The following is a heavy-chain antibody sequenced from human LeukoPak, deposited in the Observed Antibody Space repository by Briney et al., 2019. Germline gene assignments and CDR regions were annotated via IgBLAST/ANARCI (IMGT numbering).Heavy chain of an antibody. CDR1: GYSFTTYN. V-gene: IGHV1-46*01. CDR3: ARVSDIVYSRGFDP. D-gene: IGHD2-15*01. J-gene: IGHJ5*02. CDR2: INPTDGST. Sequence: ASVKVSCKASGYSFTTYNVHWLRQPPGQGLEGMGIINPTDGSTSYAQNFQGRVTVTRDTSTSTVYMELSSLRSEDTAVYYCARVSDIVYSRGFDPWGQGTLVTVSS.